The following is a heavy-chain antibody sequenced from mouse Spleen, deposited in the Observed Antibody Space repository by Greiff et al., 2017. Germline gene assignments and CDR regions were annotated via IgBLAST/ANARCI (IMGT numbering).Heavy chain of an antibody. CDR1: GFTFSSYG. D-gene: IGHD1-1*01. CDR2: ISGGGSYT. J-gene: IGHJ2*01. Sequence: DVQLVESGGGLVKPGGSLKLSCAASGFTFSSYGMSWVRQTPEKRLEWVATISGGGSYTYYPDSVKGRFTISRDNAKNNLYLQMSSLRSEDTALYYCARHGGYYGSSYFDYWGQGTTLTVSS. V-gene: IGHV5-9-2*01. CDR3: ARHGGYYGSSYFDY.